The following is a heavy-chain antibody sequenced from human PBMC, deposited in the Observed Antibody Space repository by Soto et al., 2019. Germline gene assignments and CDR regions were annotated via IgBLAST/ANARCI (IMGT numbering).Heavy chain of an antibody. D-gene: IGHD2-2*01. CDR1: GGSISSGGYY. J-gene: IGHJ6*02. V-gene: IGHV4-31*03. CDR3: ARDSGVPAGDYFYYYYGMDV. CDR2: IYYSGST. Sequence: PSETLSLTSTVSGGSISSGGYYWSWIRQHPGKGLEWIGYIYYSGSTYYNPSLKSRVTISVDTSKNQFSLKLSSVTAADTAVYYCARDSGVPAGDYFYYYYGMDVWGQGTTVTVSS.